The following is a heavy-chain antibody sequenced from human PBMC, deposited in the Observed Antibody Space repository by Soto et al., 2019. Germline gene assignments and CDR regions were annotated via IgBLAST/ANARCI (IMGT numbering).Heavy chain of an antibody. CDR3: ARGGTMIVGDAFDI. Sequence: ASVKVSCKASGYTFTSYYMHWVRQAPGQGLEWMGIINPSGGSTSYAQKFQGRVTMTTDTSTSTAYMELRSLRSDDTAVYYCARGGTMIVGDAFDIWGQGTMVTVSS. CDR2: INPSGGST. V-gene: IGHV1-46*01. CDR1: GYTFTSYY. D-gene: IGHD3-22*01. J-gene: IGHJ3*02.